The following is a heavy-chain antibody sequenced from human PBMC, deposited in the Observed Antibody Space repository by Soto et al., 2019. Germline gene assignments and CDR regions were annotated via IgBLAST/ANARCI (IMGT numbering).Heavy chain of an antibody. J-gene: IGHJ4*02. CDR3: SGRAYSYGIYYFDY. CDR2: IIPIFGTA. V-gene: IGHV1-69*12. D-gene: IGHD5-18*01. Sequence: QVQLVQSGAEVKKPGSSVKVSCKASGGTFSSYAISWVRQAPGQGREWMGGIIPIFGTANYAQKFQGRVTITEDESTSTAYMELSSLRSEDTAVDYCSGRAYSYGIYYFDYWGQGTLVTVSS. CDR1: GGTFSSYA.